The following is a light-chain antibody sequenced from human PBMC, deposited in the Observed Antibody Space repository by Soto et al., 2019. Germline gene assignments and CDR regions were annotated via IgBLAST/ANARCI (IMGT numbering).Light chain of an antibody. J-gene: IGKJ3*01. CDR3: QKYDRLFT. V-gene: IGKV1-33*01. CDR1: QDISNY. CDR2: DAS. Sequence: DIQMTQSPSSLSPSVGDRVTITCQASQDISNYLKWFQHKPGKAPRLLIYDASKLETGVPSRFSGSGSGTHFTFTISSLQPEDIATYYCQKYDRLFTFGPGTKVDIK.